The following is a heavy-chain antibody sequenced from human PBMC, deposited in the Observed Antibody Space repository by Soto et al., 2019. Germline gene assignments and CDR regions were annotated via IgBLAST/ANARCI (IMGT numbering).Heavy chain of an antibody. CDR2: ISYDGSNK. V-gene: IGHV3-30-3*01. Sequence: QVQLVESGGGVVQPGRSLRLSCAASGFTFSSYAMHWFRQAPGKGLEWVAVISYDGSNKYYADSVKGRFTISRDNSKNTLYLQMNSLRAEDTAVYYCARLGAGYYAKNDYWGQGTLVTVSS. J-gene: IGHJ4*02. D-gene: IGHD3-10*01. CDR3: ARLGAGYYAKNDY. CDR1: GFTFSSYA.